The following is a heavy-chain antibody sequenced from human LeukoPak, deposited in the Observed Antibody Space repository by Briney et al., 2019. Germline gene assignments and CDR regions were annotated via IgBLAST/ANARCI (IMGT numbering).Heavy chain of an antibody. CDR3: ARAGGSWQLVHLDY. CDR1: GFTFSSYG. Sequence: PGGSLRLSCAASGFTFSSYGMHWVRQAPGKGLEWVAIISYDGSNKYYADSVKGRFTISRDNSKNTLYLQMNSLRAEDTAVYYCARAGGSWQLVHLDYWGQGTLVTVSS. CDR2: ISYDGSNK. D-gene: IGHD6-6*01. J-gene: IGHJ4*02. V-gene: IGHV3-30*19.